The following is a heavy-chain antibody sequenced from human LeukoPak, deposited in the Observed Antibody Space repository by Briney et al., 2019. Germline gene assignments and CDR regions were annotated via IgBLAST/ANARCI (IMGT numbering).Heavy chain of an antibody. J-gene: IGHJ5*02. CDR1: GYKFSSYG. CDR3: ARDPEGTYSGSYEGHWFDP. V-gene: IGHV1-18*01. CDR2: ITAYNGNT. D-gene: IGHD1-26*01. Sequence: ASVKVSCKASGYKFSSYGISWVRQAPGQGLEWMGWITAYNGNTHYGQNLQGRFTMTTDTSTSTAYMEVRNLRFGDTAVYYCARDPEGTYSGSYEGHWFDPWGQGTLVIVSS.